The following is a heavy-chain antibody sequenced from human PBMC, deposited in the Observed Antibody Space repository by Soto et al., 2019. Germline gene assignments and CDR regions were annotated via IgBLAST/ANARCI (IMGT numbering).Heavy chain of an antibody. Sequence: SETLSLTCTVPGGSISSYYWSWIRQPPGKGLEWFGYIYYSGSTNYNPSLKSRVTISVDTSKNQFSLKLSSVTAADTAVYYCARARDWNYGANAFDIWSQGTMVTVSS. CDR2: IYYSGST. CDR1: GGSISSYY. CDR3: ARARDWNYGANAFDI. J-gene: IGHJ3*02. V-gene: IGHV4-59*01. D-gene: IGHD1-7*01.